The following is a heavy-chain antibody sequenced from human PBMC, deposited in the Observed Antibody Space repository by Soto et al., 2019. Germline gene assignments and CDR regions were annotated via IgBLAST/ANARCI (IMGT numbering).Heavy chain of an antibody. Sequence: QVQLQESGPGLVKPSETLSLTCSVSGDSIRRKYWSWLRQPAGGGLEWIGRIYTTGATNENASLKSRVSMSVDTSKNQFSLRLTSATAADTAVYFCAMTVIAPSPYLDHWGQGLLVTVSS. D-gene: IGHD4-17*01. CDR2: IYTTGAT. CDR1: GDSIRRKY. CDR3: AMTVIAPSPYLDH. V-gene: IGHV4-4*07. J-gene: IGHJ4*02.